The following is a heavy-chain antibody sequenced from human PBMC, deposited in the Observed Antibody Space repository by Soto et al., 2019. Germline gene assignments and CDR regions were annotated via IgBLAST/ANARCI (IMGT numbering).Heavy chain of an antibody. CDR2: IYYSGRT. CDR1: GCSVSSGSYY. Sequence: SETLSLTCTVSGCSVSSGSYYWSWIRQPPGKGLEWMGDIYYSGRTNYNPSLKSRVTISVDTSKNEFSLKLSSVTAPDTAVFYCACTFITLEFYFWGKGTRVTVSS. J-gene: IGHJ4*02. CDR3: ACTFITLEFYF. D-gene: IGHD3-16*01. V-gene: IGHV4-61*01.